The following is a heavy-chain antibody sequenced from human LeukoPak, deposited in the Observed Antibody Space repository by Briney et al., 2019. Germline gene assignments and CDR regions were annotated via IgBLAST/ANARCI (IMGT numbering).Heavy chain of an antibody. CDR2: ISGSGGST. Sequence: GGSLRLSCAASGFTFNNYAMSWVRQAPGKGLEWVSAISGSGGSTYYADSVKGRFTISRDNSKNTLYLQMNSLRDDDTAVYYCAKSGIAGAGLGNYFDCWGKVTMVTF. CDR3: AKSGIAGAGLGNYFDC. D-gene: IGHD6-19*01. V-gene: IGHV3-23*01. CDR1: GFTFNNYA. J-gene: IGHJ4*02.